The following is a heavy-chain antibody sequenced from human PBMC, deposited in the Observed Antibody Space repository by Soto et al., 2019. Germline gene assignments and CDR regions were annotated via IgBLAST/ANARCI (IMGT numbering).Heavy chain of an antibody. CDR3: ARFYSSPCFDP. J-gene: IGHJ5*02. V-gene: IGHV4-59*01. CDR2: IYYSGVT. Sequence: SSETLSLTCTVCVGSISSYYWSWIRQPPGKGLEWIGYIYYSGVTNXXPSLKSRVXISVDTSKNQLXLKLSXLTAAGTAVYYCARFYSSPCFDPWCQGTLVTVSS. D-gene: IGHD6-13*01. CDR1: VGSISSYY.